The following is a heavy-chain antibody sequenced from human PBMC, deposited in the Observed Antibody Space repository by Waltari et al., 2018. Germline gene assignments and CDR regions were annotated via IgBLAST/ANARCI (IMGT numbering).Heavy chain of an antibody. D-gene: IGHD5-18*01. CDR3: ARDSGYSYGLQLGGYYYYGMDV. CDR2: IYYSGST. CDR1: GGSISSYY. V-gene: IGHV4-59*01. Sequence: QVQLQESGPGLVKPSETLSLTCTVSGGSISSYYWSWIRQPPGKGLEWIGYIYYSGSTTYNPSLKSRVTISVDTSKNQFSLKLSSVTAADTAVYYCARDSGYSYGLQLGGYYYYGMDVWGQGTTVTVSS. J-gene: IGHJ6*02.